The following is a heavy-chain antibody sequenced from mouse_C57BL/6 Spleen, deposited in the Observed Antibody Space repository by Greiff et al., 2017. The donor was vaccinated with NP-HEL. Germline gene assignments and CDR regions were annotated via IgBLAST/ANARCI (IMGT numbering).Heavy chain of an antibody. V-gene: IGHV5-17*01. CDR3: AIDSSGYLDY. J-gene: IGHJ2*01. CDR2: ISSGSSTI. CDR1: GFTFSDYG. Sequence: EVNVVESGGGLVKPGGSLKLSCAASGFTFSDYGMHWVRQAPEKGLEWVAYISSGSSTIYYADTVKGRFTISRDNAKNTLFLQMTSLRSEDTAMYYCAIDSSGYLDYWGQGTTLTVSS. D-gene: IGHD3-2*02.